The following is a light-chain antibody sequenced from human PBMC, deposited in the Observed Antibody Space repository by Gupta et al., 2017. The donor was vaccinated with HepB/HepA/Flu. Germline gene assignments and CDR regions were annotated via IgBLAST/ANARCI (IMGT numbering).Light chain of an antibody. J-gene: IGLJ3*02. CDR1: SSNIGSNY. CDR3: AAWDDRLSGRV. V-gene: IGLV1-47*01. CDR2: RNN. Sequence: QSVLTQPPSASETPGQRVTISCSGSSSNIGSNYVYWYQQLPGTAPKLLIYRNNQRPSGVPDRFSGSKSGTSASLAISGLRSDDEADYYCAAWDDRLSGRVFGGGTKLTVL.